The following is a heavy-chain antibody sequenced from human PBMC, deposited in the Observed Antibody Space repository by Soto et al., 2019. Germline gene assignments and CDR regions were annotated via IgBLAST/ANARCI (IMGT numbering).Heavy chain of an antibody. D-gene: IGHD6-6*01. Sequence: SETLSLTCTVSGGSILDSTYYWAWIRQSPGKGLEWIGTIFYSGGTFYTPSLKSRVTMSVDTSNNQFSLKLSSVTAADTAVYYCASTKEGYSSSAIDYWGQGTLVTVSS. CDR1: GGSILDSTYY. J-gene: IGHJ4*02. V-gene: IGHV4-39*07. CDR2: IFYSGGT. CDR3: ASTKEGYSSSAIDY.